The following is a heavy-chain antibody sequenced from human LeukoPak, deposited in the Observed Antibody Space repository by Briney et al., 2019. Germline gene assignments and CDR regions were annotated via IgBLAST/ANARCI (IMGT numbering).Heavy chain of an antibody. Sequence: SETLSLTCTVSGYSISSGYYWVWIRQPPGKGLEWIGSVYHTGSTYYHPSLKSRVTISLDTSKNQFSLRLTSVTAADTALYYCASHYYASSGSLFDSWGRGSLVTVSS. CDR1: GYSISSGYY. V-gene: IGHV4-38-2*02. D-gene: IGHD3-22*01. J-gene: IGHJ4*02. CDR2: VYHTGST. CDR3: ASHYYASSGSLFDS.